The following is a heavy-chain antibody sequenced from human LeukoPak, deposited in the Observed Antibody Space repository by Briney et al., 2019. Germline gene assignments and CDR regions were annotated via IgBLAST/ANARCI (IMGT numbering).Heavy chain of an antibody. V-gene: IGHV6-1*01. CDR2: TYYTSKWYN. Sequence: SQTLSLTCAISGDSVSSKSATWNWIRQSPSRGLESLGRTYYTSKWYNDYAVTVKSRITINPDTSKNQFSLQLNSLTPEDTAVYYCVREGGFGEQTSHLFDPWGQGILVTVSA. CDR1: GDSVSSKSAT. CDR3: VREGGFGEQTSHLFDP. D-gene: IGHD3-10*01. J-gene: IGHJ5*02.